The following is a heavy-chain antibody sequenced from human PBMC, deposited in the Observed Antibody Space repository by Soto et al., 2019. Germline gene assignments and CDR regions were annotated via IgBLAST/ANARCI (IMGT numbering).Heavy chain of an antibody. CDR2: ISYDGSNK. V-gene: IGHV3-30*04. Sequence: LRLSCAASGFTFSSYAMHWVRQAPGKGLEWVAVISYDGSNKYYADSVKGRFTISRDNSKNTLYLQMNSLRAEDTAVYYCAKAMVRGVMVGAFDIWGQGTMVTVSS. J-gene: IGHJ3*02. D-gene: IGHD3-10*01. CDR3: AKAMVRGVMVGAFDI. CDR1: GFTFSSYA.